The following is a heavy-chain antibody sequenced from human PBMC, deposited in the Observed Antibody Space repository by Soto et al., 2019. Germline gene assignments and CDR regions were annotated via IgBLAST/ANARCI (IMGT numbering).Heavy chain of an antibody. CDR1: GYTFTSYG. CDR3: ARGPRYCSTTTCFSGVTWFDP. J-gene: IGHJ5*02. D-gene: IGHD2-2*01. V-gene: IGHV1-18*04. CDR2: ISSYNGNT. Sequence: ASVKVSCKASGYTFTSYGISWVRQAPGQGLEWMGWISSYNGNTNYGQKAQGRVTLTTDTSTSTTYMELRSLISDDTAVYYCARGPRYCSTTTCFSGVTWFDPWGQGTLVTVSS.